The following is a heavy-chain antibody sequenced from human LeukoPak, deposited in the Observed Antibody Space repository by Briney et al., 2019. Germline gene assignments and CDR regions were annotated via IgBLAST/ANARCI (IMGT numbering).Heavy chain of an antibody. Sequence: ASVKVSCKASGYTFTGYYMHWVRQAPGQGLEWMGWSNPNNGGTNYAQKFQGRVTMTLDTSISTAYMELSRLRSDDTAIYYCARVDGGGWYYFDYWGQGTLVTVSS. V-gene: IGHV1-2*02. CDR1: GYTFTGYY. CDR2: SNPNNGGT. J-gene: IGHJ4*02. CDR3: ARVDGGGWYYFDY. D-gene: IGHD2-8*02.